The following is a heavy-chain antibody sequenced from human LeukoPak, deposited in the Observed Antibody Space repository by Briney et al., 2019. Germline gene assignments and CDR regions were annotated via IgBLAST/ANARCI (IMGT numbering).Heavy chain of an antibody. D-gene: IGHD2-2*01. CDR2: ISGSGSDT. CDR1: GFTFSHSA. V-gene: IGHV3-23*01. CDR3: ARGPPSRHSSSDAFDI. J-gene: IGHJ3*02. Sequence: PGGSLRLSCAASGFTFSHSAMSWVRQAPGKGLEWISTISGSGSDTNYADSVRGRLIISRDNSKNTLFLQMNSLRAEDTAVYYCARGPPSRHSSSDAFDIWGQGTMVTVSS.